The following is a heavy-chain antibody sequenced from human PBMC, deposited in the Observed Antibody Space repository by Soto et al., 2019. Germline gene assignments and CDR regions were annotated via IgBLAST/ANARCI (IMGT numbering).Heavy chain of an antibody. J-gene: IGHJ4*02. CDR1: GYIFAGYW. Sequence: PRESLKISCKGSGYIFAGYWITWVRQKPGKGLEWMGRIDPSDSQTYYSPSFRGHVTISATKSITTVFLQWSSLRASDTAMYYCARQIYDSDTGPNFQYYFDSWGQGTPVTVSS. CDR2: IDPSDSQT. CDR3: ARQIYDSDTGPNFQYYFDS. V-gene: IGHV5-10-1*01. D-gene: IGHD3-22*01.